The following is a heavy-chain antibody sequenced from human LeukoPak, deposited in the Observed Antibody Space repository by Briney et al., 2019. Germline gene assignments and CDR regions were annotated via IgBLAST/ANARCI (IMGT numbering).Heavy chain of an antibody. CDR2: IWYDGSNK. D-gene: IGHD2-2*01. V-gene: IGHV3-33*01. J-gene: IGHJ4*02. CDR3: ARDGRRYCSSTSCYLDY. CDR1: GFTFSSYG. Sequence: GGSLRLSCAASGFTFSSYGMHWVRQAPGNGLEWVAVIWYDGSNKYYADSVKGRFTISRDNSKNTLYLQMNSLRAEDTAVYYCARDGRRYCSSTSCYLDYWGQGTLVTVSS.